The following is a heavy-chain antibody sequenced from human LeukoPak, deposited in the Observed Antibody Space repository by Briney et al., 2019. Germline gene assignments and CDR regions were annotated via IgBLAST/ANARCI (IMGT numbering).Heavy chain of an antibody. CDR1: GYTFTSYY. Sequence: ASVEVSCKASGYTFTSYYMHWVRQAPGQGLEWMGIINPSGGSTSYAQKFQGRVTMTRDTSTSTVYMELSSLRSEDTAVYNCAGATSGDANWFDPWGQGTLVTVSS. D-gene: IGHD2-8*01. V-gene: IGHV1-46*01. CDR2: INPSGGST. CDR3: AGATSGDANWFDP. J-gene: IGHJ5*02.